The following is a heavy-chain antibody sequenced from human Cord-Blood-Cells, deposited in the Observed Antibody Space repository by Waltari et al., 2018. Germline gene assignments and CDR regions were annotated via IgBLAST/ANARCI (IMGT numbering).Heavy chain of an antibody. CDR2: IYYSGST. V-gene: IGHV4-39*01. J-gene: IGHJ4*02. CDR1: GGSISSSGYY. D-gene: IGHD6-19*01. CDR3: ARGAVAGTVFDY. Sequence: QLQLQESGPGPVKPSETMSLTCTVPGGSISSSGYYWGWIRQSPGKGLEWIGSIYYSGSTYYNPSLKSRVTISVDTSKNQFSLKLSSVTAADPAVYYCARGAVAGTVFDYWGQGTLVTVSS.